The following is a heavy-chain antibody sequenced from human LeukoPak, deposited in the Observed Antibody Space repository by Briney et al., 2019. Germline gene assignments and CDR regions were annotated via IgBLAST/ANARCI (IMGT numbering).Heavy chain of an antibody. Sequence: SETLSLTCTVSGGSISSSSYYWSWIRQPPGKGLEWIGYIYYSGSTNYNPSLKSRVTISVDTSKNQFSLKLSSVTAADTAVYYCARLTYSGYSPFDYWGQGTLVTVSS. D-gene: IGHD5-12*01. CDR3: ARLTYSGYSPFDY. V-gene: IGHV4-61*05. CDR2: IYYSGST. CDR1: GGSISSSSYY. J-gene: IGHJ4*02.